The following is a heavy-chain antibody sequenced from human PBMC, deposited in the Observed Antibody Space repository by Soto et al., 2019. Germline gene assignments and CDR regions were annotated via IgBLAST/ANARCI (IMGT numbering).Heavy chain of an antibody. CDR3: AREKGYCSGGSCATQLGLYYFDY. J-gene: IGHJ4*02. CDR2: IIPIFGTA. CDR1: GGTFSSYA. D-gene: IGHD2-15*01. Sequence: SVKVSCKASGGTFSSYAISWVRQAPGQGLEWMGGIIPIFGTANYAQKFQGRVTITADESTSTAYMELSSLRSEDTAVYYCAREKGYCSGGSCATQLGLYYFDYWGQGTLVTVSS. V-gene: IGHV1-69*13.